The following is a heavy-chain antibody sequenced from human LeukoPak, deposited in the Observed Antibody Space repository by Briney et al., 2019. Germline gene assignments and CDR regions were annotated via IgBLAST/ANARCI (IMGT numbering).Heavy chain of an antibody. CDR2: IKPDGGEK. J-gene: IGHJ4*02. CDR1: GVNFSRYW. Sequence: GGSLRLYCAASGVNFSRYWMTWVRQAPGKGLEWVASIKPDGGEKYYVDSVKGRFTISRDNAKNSLYLQMNSLRAEDTAVYYCARPNYCPDYWGQGTLVTVSS. CDR3: ARPNYCPDY. D-gene: IGHD1-1*01. V-gene: IGHV3-7*01.